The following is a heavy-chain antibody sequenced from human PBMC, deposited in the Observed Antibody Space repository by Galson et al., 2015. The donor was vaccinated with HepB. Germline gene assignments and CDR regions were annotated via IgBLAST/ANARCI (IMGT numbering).Heavy chain of an antibody. J-gene: IGHJ4*02. D-gene: IGHD3-3*01. Sequence: SLRLSCAASGFTFSSYAMSWVRQAPGKGLEWVSAISGSGGSTYYADSVKGRFTISRDNSKNTLYLQMNSLRAEDTAVYYCAKDLGRVIRSGSSDYWGQGTLVTVSS. V-gene: IGHV3-23*01. CDR1: GFTFSSYA. CDR2: ISGSGGST. CDR3: AKDLGRVIRSGSSDY.